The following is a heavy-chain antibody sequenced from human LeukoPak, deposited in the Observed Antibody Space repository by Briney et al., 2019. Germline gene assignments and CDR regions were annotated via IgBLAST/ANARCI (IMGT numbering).Heavy chain of an antibody. CDR2: ISVSGGNT. V-gene: IGHV3-23*01. CDR3: AKNYADYVSGAFDI. Sequence: GGSLRLALAASGFTVSSYGISSVRQAPGKGLELVAAISVSGGNTYYADSVKGRFTISRDNSKNTLSVQMDSLRAEDTAVYYCAKNYADYVSGAFDIWGQGTMVTVSS. CDR1: GFTVSSYG. D-gene: IGHD4-17*01. J-gene: IGHJ3*02.